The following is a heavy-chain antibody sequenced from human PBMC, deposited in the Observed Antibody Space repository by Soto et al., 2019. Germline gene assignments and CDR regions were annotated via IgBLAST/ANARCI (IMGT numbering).Heavy chain of an antibody. J-gene: IGHJ5*02. CDR3: AVEMATIGNWFDP. CDR1: GGSISSGDYY. Sequence: KPSETLSLTCTVSGGSISSGDYYWSWIRQPPGKGLEWIGYIYYSGSTYYNPSLKGRVTISVDTSKNQFSLKLSSVTAADTAVYYCAVEMATIGNWFDPWGQGTLVTVSS. CDR2: IYYSGST. V-gene: IGHV4-30-4*01. D-gene: IGHD5-12*01.